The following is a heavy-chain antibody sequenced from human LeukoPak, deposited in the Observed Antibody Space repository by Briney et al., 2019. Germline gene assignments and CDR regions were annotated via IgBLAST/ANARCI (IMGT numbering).Heavy chain of an antibody. Sequence: GGSLRLSCAASGFTFSSYAMSWVRQAPGKGLEWVSTISGSGGCTSYADSVKGRFTISRDNSKNTLYLQMNNLRAEDTALYYCARDLHYWEAMDVWGQGTTVTVAS. CDR3: ARDLHYWEAMDV. D-gene: IGHD1-26*01. CDR1: GFTFSSYA. CDR2: ISGSGGCT. J-gene: IGHJ6*02. V-gene: IGHV3-23*01.